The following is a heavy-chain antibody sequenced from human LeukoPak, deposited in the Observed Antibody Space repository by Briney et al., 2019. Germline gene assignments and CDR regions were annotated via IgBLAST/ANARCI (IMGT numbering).Heavy chain of an antibody. CDR3: ARVRAGYCTSTSCYTGMDV. CDR1: GYTLSSYG. J-gene: IGHJ6*02. CDR2: ISYDGSNE. D-gene: IGHD2-2*01. Sequence: PGGCLRLSCAASGYTLSSYGQHWVRQAPGKGLEWVALISYDGSNEYYADSVRGRFTISRDNSKFTLYMQMNSLRAEDTAVYYCARVRAGYCTSTSCYTGMDVWGQGTTVTVSS. V-gene: IGHV3-30*03.